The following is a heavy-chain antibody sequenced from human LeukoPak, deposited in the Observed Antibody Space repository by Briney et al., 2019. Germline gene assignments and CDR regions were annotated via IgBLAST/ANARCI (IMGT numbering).Heavy chain of an antibody. D-gene: IGHD2-2*01. CDR1: GFTFSSYS. V-gene: IGHV3-21*01. CDR2: ISSSSSYI. J-gene: IGHJ3*02. Sequence: PGGSLRLSCAASGFTFSSYSMNWVRQAPGKGLEWVSSISSSSSYIYYADSVKGRFTISRDNAKNSLYLQMNSLRAEDTAVYYCARETYCSSTSCYLGDAFDIWGQGTMVTVSS. CDR3: ARETYCSSTSCYLGDAFDI.